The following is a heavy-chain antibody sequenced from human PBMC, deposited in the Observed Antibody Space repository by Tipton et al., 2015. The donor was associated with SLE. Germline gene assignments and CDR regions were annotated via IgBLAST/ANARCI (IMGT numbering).Heavy chain of an antibody. D-gene: IGHD6-19*01. CDR2: INPSGGST. Sequence: QLVQSGAEVKKPGASVKVSCKASGYTFISYYMHWVRQAPGQGLEWMGIINPSGGSTSYAQKFQGRVTMTRDTSTSTVYMELSSLRSEDTAVYYCARGPSPRGLVGGGYYFDYWGQGTLVTVSS. CDR3: ARGPSPRGLVGGGYYFDY. CDR1: GYTFISYY. J-gene: IGHJ4*02. V-gene: IGHV1-46*01.